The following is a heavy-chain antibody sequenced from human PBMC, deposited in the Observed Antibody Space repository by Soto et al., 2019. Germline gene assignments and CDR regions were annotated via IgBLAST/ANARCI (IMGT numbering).Heavy chain of an antibody. CDR2: ISSSSSTI. CDR1: GFTFSSYS. V-gene: IGHV3-48*02. J-gene: IGHJ5*02. CDR3: ARKRSGSRNWFDP. Sequence: EVQLVESGGGLVQPGGSLRLSCAASGFTFSSYSMNWVRQAPGKGLEWVSYISSSSSTIYYADSVKGRFTTSRDNAKNSLYLQMNSLRDEDTAVYYCARKRSGSRNWFDPWGQGTLVTVSS. D-gene: IGHD1-26*01.